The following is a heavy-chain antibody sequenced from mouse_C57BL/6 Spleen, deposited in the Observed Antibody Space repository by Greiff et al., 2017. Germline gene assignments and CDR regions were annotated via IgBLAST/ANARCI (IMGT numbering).Heavy chain of an antibody. J-gene: IGHJ2*01. CDR3: ARRILRGDYFDY. CDR2: IDPSDSET. V-gene: IGHV1-52*01. D-gene: IGHD1-1*01. Sequence: QVQLQQPGAELVRPGSSVKLSCKASGYTFTSYWMHWVKQRPIQGLEWIGNIDPSDSETHYNQKFKDKATLTVDKSSSTAYMQLSSLTSEDSAVYYCARRILRGDYFDYWGQGTTLTVSS. CDR1: GYTFTSYW.